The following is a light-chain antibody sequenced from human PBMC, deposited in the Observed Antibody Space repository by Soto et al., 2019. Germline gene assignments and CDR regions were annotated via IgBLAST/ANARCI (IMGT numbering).Light chain of an antibody. CDR2: KAS. CDR3: QHYNSYSEA. Sequence: DIQMTQSPSTPSGSVGGRFTIACRASQTISSWLAWYQQKPGKAPKLLIYKASTLKSGVPSRFSGSGSGTEFTLTISSLQPDDFATYYCQHYNSYSEAFGQGTKVDI. CDR1: QTISSW. J-gene: IGKJ1*01. V-gene: IGKV1-5*03.